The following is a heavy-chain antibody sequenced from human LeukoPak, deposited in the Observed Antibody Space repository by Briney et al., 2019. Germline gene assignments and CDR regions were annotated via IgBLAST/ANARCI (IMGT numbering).Heavy chain of an antibody. V-gene: IGHV4-59*01. D-gene: IGHD6-19*01. Sequence: SETLSLTCSVSGGSIRSYYWIWIRQPPEKGLGWIGYIYYSGSTNYNPSLKSRVTISVYTSKNQFSLKLSSVTAADTAVSYCAGERAVANVLGWSVPWSQRTLVTVSS. CDR2: IYYSGST. J-gene: IGHJ5*02. CDR3: AGERAVANVLGWSVP. CDR1: GGSIRSYY.